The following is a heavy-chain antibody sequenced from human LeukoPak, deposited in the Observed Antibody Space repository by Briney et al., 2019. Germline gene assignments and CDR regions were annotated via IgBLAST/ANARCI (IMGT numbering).Heavy chain of an antibody. CDR3: AKDRSYSSSGMIVY. Sequence: GGSLRLSCTASGFTFSSYAMSWVRQAPGKGLEWVSAISGSGGSTYYADSVKGRFTISRDNSKNTQYLQMNSLRAEDTAVYYCAKDRSYSSSGMIVYWGQGTLVTVSS. J-gene: IGHJ4*02. CDR2: ISGSGGST. CDR1: GFTFSSYA. D-gene: IGHD6-6*01. V-gene: IGHV3-23*01.